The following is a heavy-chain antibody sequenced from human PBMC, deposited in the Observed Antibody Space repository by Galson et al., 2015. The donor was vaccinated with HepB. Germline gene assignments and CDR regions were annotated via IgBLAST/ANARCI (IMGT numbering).Heavy chain of an antibody. J-gene: IGHJ4*02. CDR2: ISYDGSNK. CDR1: GFTFSSYG. V-gene: IGHV3-30*18. Sequence: SLRLSCAASGFTFSSYGMHWVRQAPGKGLEWVAVISYDGSNKYYADSVKGRFTISRDNSKNTLYLQMNSLRAEDTAVYYCAKDAVDYGDYGPRDYWGQGTLVTVSS. CDR3: AKDAVDYGDYGPRDY. D-gene: IGHD4-17*01.